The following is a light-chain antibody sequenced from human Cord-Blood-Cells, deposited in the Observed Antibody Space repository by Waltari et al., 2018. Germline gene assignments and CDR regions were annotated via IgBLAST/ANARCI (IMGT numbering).Light chain of an antibody. J-gene: IGLJ2*01. CDR1: SSDVGSYNL. Sequence: QSALTQPASVSGSPGQSITISCTGTSSDVGSYNLLSWYQQHPGKAPKRMLYAGSKRPSGVSNRFSGSKSGNTASLTISGLQAEDEADYYCCSYAGSSTVIFGGGTKLTVL. CDR2: AGS. CDR3: CSYAGSSTVI. V-gene: IGLV2-23*01.